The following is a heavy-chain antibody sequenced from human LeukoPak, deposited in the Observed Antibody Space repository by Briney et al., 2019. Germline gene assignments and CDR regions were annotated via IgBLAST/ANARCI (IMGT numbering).Heavy chain of an antibody. Sequence: GGSLRLSCAASGFTFSSYAMSWVRQAPGKGLEWVSAISGSGGSTYYADSVKGRFTISRDNSKNTLYLQMNSLRAEYTAVYYCAKRAENYGSGSYYQGLLLWGQGTLVTVSS. CDR3: AKRAENYGSGSYYQGLLL. J-gene: IGHJ4*02. D-gene: IGHD3-10*01. CDR1: GFTFSSYA. V-gene: IGHV3-23*01. CDR2: ISGSGGST.